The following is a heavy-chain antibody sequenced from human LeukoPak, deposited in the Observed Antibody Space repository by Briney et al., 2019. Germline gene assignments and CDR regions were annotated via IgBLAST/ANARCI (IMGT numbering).Heavy chain of an antibody. D-gene: IGHD1-26*01. CDR1: GFTFDDYA. CDR3: AKDIVGATRAFDI. CDR2: ISWNSGSI. J-gene: IGHJ3*02. Sequence: SLRLSCAASGFTFDDYAMHWVRQAPGKGLEWVSGISWNSGSIGYADSVKGRFTISRDNAKNSLYLQMNSLRAEDTALYYCAKDIVGATRAFDIWGQGTMVTVSS. V-gene: IGHV3-9*01.